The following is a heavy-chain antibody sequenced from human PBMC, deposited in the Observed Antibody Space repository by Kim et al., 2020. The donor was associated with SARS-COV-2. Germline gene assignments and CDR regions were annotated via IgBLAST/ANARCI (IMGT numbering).Heavy chain of an antibody. Sequence: GGSLRLSCAASGFTFSSYGMHWVRQAPGKGLEWVAVISYDGSNKYYADSVKGRFTISRDNSKNTLYLQMNSLRAEDTAVYYCAKDPRPYSSSWPQHAAFDIWGQGTMVTVSS. CDR1: GFTFSSYG. V-gene: IGHV3-30*18. CDR2: ISYDGSNK. D-gene: IGHD6-13*01. CDR3: AKDPRPYSSSWPQHAAFDI. J-gene: IGHJ3*02.